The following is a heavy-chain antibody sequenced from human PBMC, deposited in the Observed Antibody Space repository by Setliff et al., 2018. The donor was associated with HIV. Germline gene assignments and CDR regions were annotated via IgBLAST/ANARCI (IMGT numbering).Heavy chain of an antibody. CDR3: ATEGWIQLWLMGGYFDY. J-gene: IGHJ4*02. D-gene: IGHD5-18*01. CDR1: GFTFSSYA. CDR2: ISGSGGST. V-gene: IGHV3-23*01. Sequence: PGGSLRLSCAASGFTFSSYAMSRVRQAPGKGLEWVSAISGSGGSTYYADSVKGRFTISRDNSKNTLYLQMNSLRAEDTAVYYCATEGWIQLWLMGGYFDYWGQGTLVTVSS.